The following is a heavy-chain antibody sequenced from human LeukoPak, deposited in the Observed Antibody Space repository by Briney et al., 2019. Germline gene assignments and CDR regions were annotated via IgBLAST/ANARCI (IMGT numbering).Heavy chain of an antibody. J-gene: IGHJ4*02. CDR2: ISYDGSNK. Sequence: PGRSLRLSCAASGFTFSSYGMHWVRQAPGKGLEWVAVISYDGSNKYYADSVKGRFTISRDNSKNTLYLQMNSLRAEDTAVYYCAKDQRGSSGWYERGTYWGQGTLVTVSS. V-gene: IGHV3-30*18. D-gene: IGHD6-19*01. CDR1: GFTFSSYG. CDR3: AKDQRGSSGWYERGTY.